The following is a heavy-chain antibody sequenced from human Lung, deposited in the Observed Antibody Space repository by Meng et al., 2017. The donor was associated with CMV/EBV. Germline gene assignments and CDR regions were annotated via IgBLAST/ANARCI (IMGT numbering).Heavy chain of an antibody. Sequence: QVRVVQSGSEMKKPGGSVKVSCKASGYTFSTYTIHWVRQAHGRGLEWMGWISTNTGTPTYTQGFTGRFVFSLETSVSTAYLQISSLKAEDTAVYYCARGGNFDPWGQGTLVTVSS. CDR2: ISTNTGTP. J-gene: IGHJ5*02. D-gene: IGHD2/OR15-2a*01. V-gene: IGHV7-4-1*02. CDR1: GYTFSTYT. CDR3: ARGGNFDP.